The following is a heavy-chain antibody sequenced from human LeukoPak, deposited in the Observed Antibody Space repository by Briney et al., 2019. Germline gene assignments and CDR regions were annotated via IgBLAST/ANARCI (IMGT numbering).Heavy chain of an antibody. CDR3: AKSDWFDP. Sequence: QAGGSLRLSCSASGFTFSSYWMHWVRQAPGKGLVWVSRFKSDGTSTSYADSVKGRFTISRDNAKNTLYLQMNSLRAEDTAVYYCAKSDWFDPWGQGTLVTVSS. J-gene: IGHJ5*02. V-gene: IGHV3-74*01. CDR2: FKSDGTST. CDR1: GFTFSSYW.